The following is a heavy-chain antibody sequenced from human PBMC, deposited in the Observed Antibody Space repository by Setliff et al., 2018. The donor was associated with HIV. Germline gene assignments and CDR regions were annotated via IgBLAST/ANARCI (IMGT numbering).Heavy chain of an antibody. J-gene: IGHJ3*02. CDR1: GYRFTSYF. CDR3: ARAWGGATDQAFDI. CDR2: IDPNGGAT. D-gene: IGHD1-26*01. Sequence: VASVKVSCKAFGYRFTSYFLHRVRQAPGQGLEWLGIIDPNGGATNNAQKLQGRLTVTTDTSTITLYMELSNLRSEDTAVYYCARAWGGATDQAFDIWGQGTMVTVSS. V-gene: IGHV1-46*01.